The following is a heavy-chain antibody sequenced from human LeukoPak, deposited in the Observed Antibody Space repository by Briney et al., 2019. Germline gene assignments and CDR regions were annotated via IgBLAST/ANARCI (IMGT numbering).Heavy chain of an antibody. CDR1: GGSISSYY. V-gene: IGHV4-59*01. CDR2: IYYSGST. J-gene: IGHJ3*02. Sequence: SETLSLTCTVSGGSISSYYWSWIRQPPGKGLEWIGYIYYSGSTNYNPSLKSRVTISVDTSKNQFSLNLSSVTAADTAVYYCTXXXXTVTNTAFDIWGQGTMVTVSS. D-gene: IGHD4-11*01. CDR3: TXXXXTVTNTAFDI.